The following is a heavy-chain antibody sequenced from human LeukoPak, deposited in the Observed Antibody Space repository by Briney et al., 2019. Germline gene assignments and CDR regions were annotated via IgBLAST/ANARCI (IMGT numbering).Heavy chain of an antibody. Sequence: SETLSLTCGVSGGSISNTNWWTWVRQPPGKGLEWIGEVKLQGSTNYNPPLKSRVAISVDKSENHISLKLTSVTAADTAVYYCAREGGPYRPLDYSGQGTLVTVAS. CDR2: VKLQGST. CDR1: GGSISNTNW. CDR3: AREGGPYRPLDY. J-gene: IGHJ4*02. V-gene: IGHV4-4*02.